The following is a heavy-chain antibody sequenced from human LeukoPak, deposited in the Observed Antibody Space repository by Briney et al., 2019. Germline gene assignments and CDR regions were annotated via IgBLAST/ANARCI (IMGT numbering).Heavy chain of an antibody. CDR2: ISAYNGDT. V-gene: IGHV1-18*01. CDR3: ARDGRFGELLDY. D-gene: IGHD3-10*01. J-gene: IGHJ4*02. Sequence: GASVKVSCKASGYTFTNFGNGWVRQAPGQGLEWMGWISAYNGDTNYAQNLQGRVTMTTDTSTNTTYMELRSLRSDDTAVYYCARDGRFGELLDYWGQGTLVTVSS. CDR1: GYTFTNFG.